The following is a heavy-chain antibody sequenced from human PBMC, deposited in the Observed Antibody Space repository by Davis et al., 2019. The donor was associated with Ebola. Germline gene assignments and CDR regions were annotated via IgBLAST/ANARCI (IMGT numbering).Heavy chain of an antibody. V-gene: IGHV1-69*04. CDR1: GGTFSSYA. Sequence: SVKVSRKASGGTFSSYAISWVRQAPGQGLEWMGRIIPILGIANYAQKFQGRVTITADKSTSTAYMELSSLRSEDTAVYYCARNNWGSVNFDYWGQGTLVTVSS. J-gene: IGHJ4*02. CDR2: IIPILGIA. D-gene: IGHD7-27*01. CDR3: ARNNWGSVNFDY.